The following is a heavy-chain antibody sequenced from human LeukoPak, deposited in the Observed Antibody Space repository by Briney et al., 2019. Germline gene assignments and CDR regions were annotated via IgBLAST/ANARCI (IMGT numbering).Heavy chain of an antibody. V-gene: IGHV1-2*02. CDR3: ARGQRYSSSSEDLDY. Sequence: GASVKVSCKASGYTFTGYYRHWVRQAPGQGLEWMGWTNPNSGGTNYAQKFQGRVTMTRDTSISTAYMELSRLRSDDTAVYYCARGQRYSSSSEDLDYWGQGTLVTVSS. CDR2: TNPNSGGT. J-gene: IGHJ4*02. D-gene: IGHD6-6*01. CDR1: GYTFTGYY.